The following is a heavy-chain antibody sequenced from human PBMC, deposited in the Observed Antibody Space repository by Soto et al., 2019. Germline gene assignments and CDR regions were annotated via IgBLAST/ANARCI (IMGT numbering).Heavy chain of an antibody. Sequence: GGSLGLSCAASGFTFSSYAMHWVRQAPGKGLEWVAVISYDGSNKYYADSVKGRFTISRDNSKNTLYLQMNSLRAEDTAVYYCARGSDIVLMVYAIKGTYGMDVWGQGTTVTVSS. CDR3: ARGSDIVLMVYAIKGTYGMDV. D-gene: IGHD2-8*01. J-gene: IGHJ6*02. CDR1: GFTFSSYA. CDR2: ISYDGSNK. V-gene: IGHV3-30-3*01.